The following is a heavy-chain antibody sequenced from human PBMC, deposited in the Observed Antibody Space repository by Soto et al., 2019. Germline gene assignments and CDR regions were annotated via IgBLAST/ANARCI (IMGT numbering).Heavy chain of an antibody. CDR2: IYYSGTT. CDR1: GGSVRSCSYD. CDR3: ARVEDYGDYFDY. D-gene: IGHD4-17*01. V-gene: IGHV4-61*01. Sequence: SDTLSLTCTVSGGSVRSCSYDGSWIRQPPGKGLEWIGYIYYSGTTNYNPSLKSRVTVSVDTSKNQFSLKLSSVTAADTAVYYCARVEDYGDYFDYWGQGTLVTVSS. J-gene: IGHJ4*02.